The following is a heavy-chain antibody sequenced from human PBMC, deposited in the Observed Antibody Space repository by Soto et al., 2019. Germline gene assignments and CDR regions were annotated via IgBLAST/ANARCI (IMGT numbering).Heavy chain of an antibody. CDR2: IYYSGST. CDR3: ARHAAYDSVWGKSDGSDY. Sequence: TLSLTWTVSGGSFSRGGYYSSWVRQHTGKGVEWIGYIYYSGSTYYNPSLKSRVTISVDTSKNQFSLKLSSVTAADTAVYYCARHAAYDSVWGKSDGSDYWGQGTLVTVSS. CDR1: GGSFSRGGYY. D-gene: IGHD3-16*01. J-gene: IGHJ4*02. V-gene: IGHV4-31*02.